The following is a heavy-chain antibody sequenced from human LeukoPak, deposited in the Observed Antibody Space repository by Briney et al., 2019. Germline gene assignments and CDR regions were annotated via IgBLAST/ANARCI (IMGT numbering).Heavy chain of an antibody. Sequence: SDTLSLPCTVSGLSLSRLHWSWLRQPTGKGLEWLGYIYYSGSTHYNPSVKTRVTISVDTSNTQFLLKLSSVTAADPAVYSCARRSRMTTIAASDIWGQGTMVTVSS. CDR1: GLSLSRLH. D-gene: IGHD5-24*01. J-gene: IGHJ3*02. CDR3: ARRSRMTTIAASDI. V-gene: IGHV4-59*08. CDR2: IYYSGST.